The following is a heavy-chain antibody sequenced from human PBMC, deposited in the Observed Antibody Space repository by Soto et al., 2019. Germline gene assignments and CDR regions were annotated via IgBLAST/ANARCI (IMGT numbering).Heavy chain of an antibody. J-gene: IGHJ3*02. D-gene: IGHD6-19*01. CDR2: IWYDGSNK. V-gene: IGHV3-33*01. CDR3: ARDQAQLQKQWLDAFDI. Sequence: GGSLRLSCAASGFTFSSYGMHWVRQAPGKGLEWVAVIWYDGSNKYYADSVKGRFTISRDNSKNTLYLQMNSLRAEDTAVYYCARDQAQLQKQWLDAFDIWGQGTMVTVSS. CDR1: GFTFSSYG.